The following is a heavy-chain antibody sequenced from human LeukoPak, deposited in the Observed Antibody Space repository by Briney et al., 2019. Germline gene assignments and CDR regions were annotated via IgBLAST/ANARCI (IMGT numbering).Heavy chain of an antibody. CDR2: ISAHTGKS. J-gene: IGHJ4*02. CDR1: GYTFSIYG. Sequence: GAAVKVSCKASGYTFSIYGITWVRQAPGQGLEWMGWISAHTGKSDYAQKFQNRVTITADTATSTAYMELRSLGSDDTAVYYCARDGKGRFDFRENDYWGQGTLVTVSS. V-gene: IGHV1-18*01. CDR3: ARDGKGRFDFRENDY. D-gene: IGHD3-3*01.